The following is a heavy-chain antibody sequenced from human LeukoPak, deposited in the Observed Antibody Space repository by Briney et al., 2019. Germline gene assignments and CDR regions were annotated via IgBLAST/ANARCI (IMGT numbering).Heavy chain of an antibody. Sequence: SETLSLTCTVSGASVSSGSYYWSWIRQPPGKGLEWIGFISYSGNTKYNPSLKSRVSISLDASKKQFSLQLISVTAADTAVYHCAIGPKVPAGTDGDYYFDYWGQGTPVTVSS. CDR2: ISYSGNT. CDR3: AIGPKVPAGTDGDYYFDY. J-gene: IGHJ4*02. D-gene: IGHD6-13*01. V-gene: IGHV4-61*01. CDR1: GASVSSGSYY.